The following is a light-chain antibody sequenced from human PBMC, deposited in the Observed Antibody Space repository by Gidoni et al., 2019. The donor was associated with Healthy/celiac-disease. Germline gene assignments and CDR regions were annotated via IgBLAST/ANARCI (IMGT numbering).Light chain of an antibody. CDR3: QQSYSTPPYT. Sequence: DIQMTQSPSSLSASVGDRVTITCRTSQSISSYFNWYQQKPGKAPKLLIYAASSLQSGVPSWFSGSGSATDFTLTISSLQPEDVATYYCQQSYSTPPYTFGQGTKLEIK. J-gene: IGKJ2*01. CDR2: AAS. CDR1: QSISSY. V-gene: IGKV1-39*01.